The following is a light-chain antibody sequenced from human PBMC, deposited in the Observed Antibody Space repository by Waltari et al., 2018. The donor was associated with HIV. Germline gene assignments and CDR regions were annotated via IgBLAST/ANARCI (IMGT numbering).Light chain of an antibody. CDR3: QQDNGYPWT. V-gene: IGKV1-6*01. CDR2: EAS. Sequence: AVQMTQSPSTLSASVGDRVTITCRASQDITNDVVWFQQKPGSAPKLLMFEASILHRGVSSRFSGRGFGTDFTLTISSLQPEDSATYYCQQDNGYPWTFGQGTKVEIK. CDR1: QDITND. J-gene: IGKJ1*01.